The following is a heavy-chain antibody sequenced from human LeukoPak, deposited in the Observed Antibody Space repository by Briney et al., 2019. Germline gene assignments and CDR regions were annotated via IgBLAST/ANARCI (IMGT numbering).Heavy chain of an antibody. J-gene: IGHJ4*02. Sequence: GASVKVSCKASGYTFTSYYMHWVRQATGQGLEWMGWMNPNSGNTGYAQKFQGRVTMTRNTSISTAYMELSSLRSEDTAVYYCTRAYGDSTDVDYWGQGTLVTVSS. CDR1: GYTFTSYY. CDR3: TRAYGDSTDVDY. CDR2: MNPNSGNT. D-gene: IGHD4-17*01. V-gene: IGHV1-8*01.